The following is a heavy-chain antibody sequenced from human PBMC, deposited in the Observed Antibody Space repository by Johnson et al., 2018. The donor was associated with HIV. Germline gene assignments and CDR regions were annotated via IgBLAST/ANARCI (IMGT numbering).Heavy chain of an antibody. Sequence: QVQLVESGGGVVQPGRSLRLSCAASGFTFSSYAMHWVRQAPGKGLEWVAVTSYDGSNKYYADSVKGRFTISRDNSKNTLYLQMNSLRAEDTAVYYCARDHTMIVWGGAFDIWGQGTMVTVSS. CDR1: GFTFSSYA. CDR3: ARDHTMIVWGGAFDI. CDR2: TSYDGSNK. D-gene: IGHD3-22*01. V-gene: IGHV3-30*04. J-gene: IGHJ3*02.